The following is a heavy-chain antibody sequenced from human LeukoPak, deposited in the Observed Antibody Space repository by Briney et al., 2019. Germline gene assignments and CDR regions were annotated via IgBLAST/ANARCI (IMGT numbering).Heavy chain of an antibody. CDR3: ARADRVSGSYYY. CDR1: GGTFSSYG. CDR2: IIPILGIA. D-gene: IGHD1-26*01. J-gene: IGHJ4*02. V-gene: IGHV1-69*04. Sequence: SVKVSCKASGGTFSSYGISWVRQAPGQGLEWMGRIIPILGIANYAQKFQGRVTITADKSTSTAYMELSSLRSEDTAVYYCARADRVSGSYYYWGQGTLVTVSS.